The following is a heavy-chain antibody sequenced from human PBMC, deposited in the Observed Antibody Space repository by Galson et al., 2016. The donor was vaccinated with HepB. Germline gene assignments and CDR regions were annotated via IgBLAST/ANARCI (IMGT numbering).Heavy chain of an antibody. CDR2: ISFSGDRI. CDR3: AKDPWAHQYYCGRDV. J-gene: IGHJ6*02. Sequence: SLRLSCAASGFSFGGYAMNWVRLAPGKGLEWVSGISFSGDRIYHADSVKGRLTISRDNSKNTLYLQMNSLRAEDTAVYYCAKDPWAHQYYCGRDVWGQGTMVTVSS. D-gene: IGHD2-2*01. CDR1: GFSFGGYA. V-gene: IGHV3-23*01.